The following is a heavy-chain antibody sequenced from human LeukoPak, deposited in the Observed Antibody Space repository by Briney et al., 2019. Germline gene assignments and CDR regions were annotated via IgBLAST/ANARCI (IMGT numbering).Heavy chain of an antibody. CDR1: GGSFSGYY. V-gene: IGHV4-34*01. D-gene: IGHD3-10*01. Sequence: PSETLSLTYAVYGGSFSGYYWSWIRQPPGKGLEWIGEINHSGSTNYNPSLKSRVTISVDTSKNQFSLKLSSVTAADTAVYYCAGMYYYGSGATTNDYWGQGTLVTVSS. CDR2: INHSGST. CDR3: AGMYYYGSGATTNDY. J-gene: IGHJ4*02.